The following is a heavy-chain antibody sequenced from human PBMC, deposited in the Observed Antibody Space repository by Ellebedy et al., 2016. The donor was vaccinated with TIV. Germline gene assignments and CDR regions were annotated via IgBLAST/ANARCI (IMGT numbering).Heavy chain of an antibody. CDR3: ARNDAMDV. CDR1: GLTFSSHA. V-gene: IGHV3-23*01. CDR2: ITESGGNT. Sequence: GESLKISCAASGLTFSSHAMSWVRQAPGKGLEWVSSITESGGNTYYADSVKGRFTISEDFSKSTLYLQMNSLRPEDTAVYYCARNDAMDVWGQGTTVTVSS. J-gene: IGHJ6*02.